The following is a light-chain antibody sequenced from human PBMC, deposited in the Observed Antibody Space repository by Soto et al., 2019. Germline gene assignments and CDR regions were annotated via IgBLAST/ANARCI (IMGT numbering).Light chain of an antibody. V-gene: IGKV1-5*01. Sequence: DIQTTQSPSTLSASVGDRVTLTCRASQSVSDWLAWYQQKPGKAPKLLIYDASTLETGVPSRFSGSGSGTEFTLTITSLQPDDFATYFCQQYNTVGITFGPGTKVDVK. CDR1: QSVSDW. CDR2: DAS. CDR3: QQYNTVGIT. J-gene: IGKJ3*01.